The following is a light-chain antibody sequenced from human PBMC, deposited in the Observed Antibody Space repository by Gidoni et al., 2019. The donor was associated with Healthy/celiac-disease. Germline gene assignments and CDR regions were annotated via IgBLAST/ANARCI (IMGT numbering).Light chain of an antibody. CDR3: QQANSFPPWT. CDR1: QGIRSW. Sequence: DIQMPQSLSSVAASVGDRVTITCRASQGIRSWLAWYQQKPGKAPKLLIYAASSLQSGVPSRFSGSGSGTDFTLTISSLQPEDFAPYYCQQANSFPPWTFGQGTKVEIK. V-gene: IGKV1-12*01. CDR2: AAS. J-gene: IGKJ1*01.